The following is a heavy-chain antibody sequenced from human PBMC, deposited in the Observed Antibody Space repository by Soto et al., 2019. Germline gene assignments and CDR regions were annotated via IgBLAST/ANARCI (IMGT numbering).Heavy chain of an antibody. J-gene: IGHJ4*02. CDR3: AREYYYDSSGHSSYFDY. V-gene: IGHV3-53*04. Sequence: GGSLRLSCAASGFSVSSNYMSWVRQAPGKGLECVSVIYSGGSTHYADSVKGRFTMSRQISKNTLYLQMNSLRAEDTAVYYCAREYYYDSSGHSSYFDYWGQGTLVTVSS. CDR1: GFSVSSNY. D-gene: IGHD3-22*01. CDR2: IYSGGST.